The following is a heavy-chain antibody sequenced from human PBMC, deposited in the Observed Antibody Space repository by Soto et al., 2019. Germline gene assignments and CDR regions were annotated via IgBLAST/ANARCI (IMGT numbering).Heavy chain of an antibody. CDR2: IYYSGST. CDR3: ARTERLEVGATPFGY. Sequence: QVQLQESGPGLVKPSQTLSLTCTVSGGSISSGDYYWSWIRHPPGKGLEWIGYIYYSGSTYYNPSLKGRVTISVDTSKNQFSLKLSSVTAADTAVYYCARTERLEVGATPFGYWGQGTLVTVSS. J-gene: IGHJ4*02. CDR1: GGSISSGDYY. D-gene: IGHD1-26*01. V-gene: IGHV4-30-4*01.